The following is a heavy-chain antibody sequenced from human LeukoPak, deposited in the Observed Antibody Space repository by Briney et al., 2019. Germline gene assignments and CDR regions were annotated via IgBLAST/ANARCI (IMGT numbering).Heavy chain of an antibody. CDR2: IHYSGST. D-gene: IGHD3-10*01. CDR3: ARARITMVRGVIIIRGGHFDS. Sequence: SETLSLTCTVSGGSISSSSYYWGWIRQPPGKGLEWIGSIHYSGSTYYNPSLKSRVTISVDTSKNQFSLRLSSVTAADAAVYSCARARITMVRGVIIIRGGHFDSWGQGTLVTVSS. CDR1: GGSISSSSYY. V-gene: IGHV4-39*01. J-gene: IGHJ4*02.